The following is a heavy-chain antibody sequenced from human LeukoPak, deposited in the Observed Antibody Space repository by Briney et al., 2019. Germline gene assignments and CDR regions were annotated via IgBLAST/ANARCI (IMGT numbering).Heavy chain of an antibody. Sequence: GGSLRLSCAASEFTFSDYSMSWIRQAPGKGLEWLSYISPSGSNTFYADSVKGRFTISRDNAQNSLFLQMEGLRVEDTAVYYCASRRSGWPNDAFDIWGQGTMVTVTS. CDR3: ASRRSGWPNDAFDI. D-gene: IGHD6-19*01. J-gene: IGHJ3*02. V-gene: IGHV3-11*04. CDR1: EFTFSDYS. CDR2: ISPSGSNT.